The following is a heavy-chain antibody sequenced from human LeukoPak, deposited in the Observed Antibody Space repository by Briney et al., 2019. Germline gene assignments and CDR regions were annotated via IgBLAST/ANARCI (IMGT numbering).Heavy chain of an antibody. J-gene: IGHJ4*01. CDR2: INHSGST. D-gene: IGHD3-9*01. CDR1: GGSFSGYY. CDR3: ARVGGYYDVLTGYYY. V-gene: IGHV4-34*01. Sequence: SETLSLTCAVYGGSFSGYYWSWIRQPPGKGLEWIGEINHSGSTNYNPSLKSRVTISVDTSKNQFSLKLSSVTAADTAVYYRARVGGYYDVLTGYYYWGQEPWSPSPQ.